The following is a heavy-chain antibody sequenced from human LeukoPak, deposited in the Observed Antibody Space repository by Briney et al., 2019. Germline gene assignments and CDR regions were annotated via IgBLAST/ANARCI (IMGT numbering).Heavy chain of an antibody. CDR2: IYSGGST. CDR1: GFTVSSNY. V-gene: IGHV3-53*01. J-gene: IGHJ3*02. Sequence: GGSLRLCCAASGFTVSSNYMSWVRQAPGKGLEWVSVIYSGGSTFYADSVKGRFTISRDNSKNTLYLQMNSLRAEDTAVYYCAGSWSPYDAFDIWGQGTMVSVSS. CDR3: AGSWSPYDAFDI. D-gene: IGHD6-13*01.